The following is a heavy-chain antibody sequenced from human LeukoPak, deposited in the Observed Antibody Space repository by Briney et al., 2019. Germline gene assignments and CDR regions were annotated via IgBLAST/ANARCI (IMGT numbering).Heavy chain of an antibody. CDR2: IHNSGST. CDR1: GDSISNYY. Sequence: AETLSLTCTVSGDSISNYYWSWIRQPPGKGLEWIGYIHNSGSTRYPPSLKSRVTISVDTSKKQFSLKLSSVTAADTAVYYCARDLMSHTVGYFDYWGQGTLVTVSS. J-gene: IGHJ4*02. V-gene: IGHV4-59*01. D-gene: IGHD4-23*01. CDR3: ARDLMSHTVGYFDY.